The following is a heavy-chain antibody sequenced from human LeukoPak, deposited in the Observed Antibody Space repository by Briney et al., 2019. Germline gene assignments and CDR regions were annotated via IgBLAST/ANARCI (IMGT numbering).Heavy chain of an antibody. D-gene: IGHD5-18*01. J-gene: IGHJ4*02. CDR1: GGSVGSYY. CDR2: IYYSGST. V-gene: IGHV4-59*02. Sequence: PSETLSLTCTVSGGSVGSYYWSWIRQPPGKVLEWIGYIYYSGSTNYNPSLKSRVTISVDTSKNQFSLKLSSVTAADTAVYYCARMGYSYGYFDYWGQGTLVTVSS. CDR3: ARMGYSYGYFDY.